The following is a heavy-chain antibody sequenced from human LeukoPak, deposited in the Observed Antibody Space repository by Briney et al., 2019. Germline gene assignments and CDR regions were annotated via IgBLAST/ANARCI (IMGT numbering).Heavy chain of an antibody. CDR3: AKGPQTGWFDT. CDR2: INHNGNT. V-gene: IGHV4-34*01. J-gene: IGHJ5*02. Sequence: TTSETLSLTCAVDGGSFSGYYWSWIRQPPGKGLEWMGEINHNGNTNYNPSLKSRVTISVDTSNNQFSLRLNSVTAADTAVYYCAKGPQTGWFDTWGQGTLVTVSS. D-gene: IGHD3-10*01. CDR1: GGSFSGYY.